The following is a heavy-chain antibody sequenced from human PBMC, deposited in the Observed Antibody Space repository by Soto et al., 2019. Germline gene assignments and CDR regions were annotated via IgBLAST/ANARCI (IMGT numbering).Heavy chain of an antibody. J-gene: IGHJ6*02. CDR1: GGTFSSYA. V-gene: IGHV1-69*01. CDR2: IIPISGTA. D-gene: IGHD2-2*01. Sequence: QVQLVQSGAEVKKPGSSVKVSCKASGGTFSSYAIGWVRQAPGQGLEWMGGIIPISGTANYAQKFQGRVTITADESTNMELSSLRSEDTAVYYCARSQGSSTSLEIYYYYYYGMDVWGQGTTVTVSS. CDR3: ARSQGSSTSLEIYYYYYYGMDV.